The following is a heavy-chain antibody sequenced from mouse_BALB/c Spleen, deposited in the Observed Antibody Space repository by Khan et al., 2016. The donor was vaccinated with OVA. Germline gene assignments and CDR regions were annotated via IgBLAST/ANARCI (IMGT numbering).Heavy chain of an antibody. CDR3: ARISSDKYSDS. CDR2: INTYTGEP. Sequence: QIQLEQSGPELKKPGETVKISCKASGYTFTNYGMNWVKQAQGKGLKWMGWINTYTGEPTYDDDFKGRFAFSLETSASTAYLQLSKLKNEDMTIYFWARISSDKYSDSWGAGTTVTVSA. V-gene: IGHV9-1*02. J-gene: IGHJ1*01. CDR1: GYTFTNYG.